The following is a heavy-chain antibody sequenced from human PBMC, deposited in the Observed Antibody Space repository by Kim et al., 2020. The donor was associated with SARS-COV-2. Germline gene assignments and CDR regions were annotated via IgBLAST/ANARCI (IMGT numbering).Heavy chain of an antibody. CDR3: ARGLSWYCSSTSCPAFDY. Sequence: SETLSLPCAVYGGSFSGYYWSWIRQPPGKGLEWIGEINHSGSTNYNPSLKSRVTISVDTSKNQFSLKLSSVTAADTAVYYCARGLSWYCSSTSCPAFDYWGQGTLVTVSS. CDR1: GGSFSGYY. CDR2: INHSGST. V-gene: IGHV4-34*01. J-gene: IGHJ4*02. D-gene: IGHD2-2*01.